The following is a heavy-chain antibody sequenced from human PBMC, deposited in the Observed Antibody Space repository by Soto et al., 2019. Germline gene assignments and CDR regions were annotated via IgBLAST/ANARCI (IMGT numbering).Heavy chain of an antibody. CDR1: GFTFDDYA. D-gene: IGHD6-19*01. V-gene: IGHV3-9*01. CDR3: AKDKGIAVAGSFDY. J-gene: IGHJ4*02. Sequence: GGSLRLPCAASGFTFDDYAMHWVRQAPGKGLEWVSGISWNSGSIGYADSVKGRFTISRDNAKNSLYLQMNSLRAEDTALYYCAKDKGIAVAGSFDYWGQGTLVTVSS. CDR2: ISWNSGSI.